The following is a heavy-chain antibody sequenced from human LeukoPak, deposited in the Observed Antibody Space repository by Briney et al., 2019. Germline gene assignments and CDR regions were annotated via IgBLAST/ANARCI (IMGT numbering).Heavy chain of an antibody. CDR1: GFTFSSYA. CDR2: IKQDGSEK. CDR3: ARAYSYYVY. V-gene: IGHV3-7*03. J-gene: IGHJ4*02. Sequence: QSGRSLRLSCAASGFTFSSYAMSWVRQAPGKGLEWVANIKQDGSEKYYVDSVKGRFTISRDNAKNSLYLQMNSLRAEDTAVYYCARAYSYYVYWGQGTLVTVSS. D-gene: IGHD5-18*01.